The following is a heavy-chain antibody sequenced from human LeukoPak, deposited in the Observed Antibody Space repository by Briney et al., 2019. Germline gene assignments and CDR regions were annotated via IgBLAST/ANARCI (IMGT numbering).Heavy chain of an antibody. CDR2: IIPIFGTA. D-gene: IGHD2-15*01. V-gene: IGHV1-69*13. CDR3: ARAVVVVAAVNWFDP. J-gene: IGHJ5*02. Sequence: SVKVSCKASGGTFSSYAISWVRQAPGQGLEWMGGIIPIFGTANYAQKFQGRVAITADESTSTAYMELSSLRSEDTAVYYCARAVVVVAAVNWFDPWGQGTLVTVSS. CDR1: GGTFSSYA.